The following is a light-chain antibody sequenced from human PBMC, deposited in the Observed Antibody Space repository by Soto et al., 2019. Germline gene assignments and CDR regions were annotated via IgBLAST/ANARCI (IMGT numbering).Light chain of an antibody. J-gene: IGLJ2*01. CDR3: AAWDDSLSGVV. CDR2: RNN. V-gene: IGLV1-47*01. CDR1: SSNIGSNY. Sequence: QAVVTQPPSASGTPGQRVTISCSGSSSNIGSNYVYWYQQLPGAAPKLLIYRNNQRPSGVPDRFSGYKSGTSASLAISGLGSEDEADYYCAAWDDSLSGVVFGGGTKLTVL.